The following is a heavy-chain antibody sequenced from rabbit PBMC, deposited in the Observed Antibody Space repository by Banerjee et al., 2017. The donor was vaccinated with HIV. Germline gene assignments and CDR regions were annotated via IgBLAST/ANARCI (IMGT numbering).Heavy chain of an antibody. CDR2: IYTGNDST. D-gene: IGHD4-1*01. V-gene: IGHV1S40*01. Sequence: QSLEESGGGLVKSGASLTLTCKASGFSFSSGYDMCWVRQAPGKGLEWIACIYTGNDSTYYASWTKGRFTFTKTSSTTVTLQMTGLTAADTATYFCARDRLAGYFFDLWGPGTLVTVS. CDR1: GFSFSSGYD. J-gene: IGHJ4*01. CDR3: ARDRLAGYFFDL.